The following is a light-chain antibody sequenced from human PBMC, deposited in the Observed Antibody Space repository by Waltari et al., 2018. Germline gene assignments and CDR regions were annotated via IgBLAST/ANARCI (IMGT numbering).Light chain of an antibody. Sequence: SSELTQDPAVSVALGQTVRITCQGDSLRGYYPAWFQQKPGRAPVLVIYAKNQRPSGVPDRFSGSTSGNTASLTITGAQADDEAVYFCASRDTNGKRYVFGTGTKVTVL. CDR1: SLRGYY. CDR3: ASRDTNGKRYV. V-gene: IGLV3-19*01. J-gene: IGLJ1*01. CDR2: AKN.